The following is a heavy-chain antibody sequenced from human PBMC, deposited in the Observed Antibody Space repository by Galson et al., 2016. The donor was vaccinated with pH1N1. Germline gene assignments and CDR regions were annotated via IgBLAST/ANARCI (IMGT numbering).Heavy chain of an antibody. V-gene: IGHV3-49*04. D-gene: IGHD1-1*01. J-gene: IGHJ4*02. CDR3: SGSNWPLDY. CDR1: GFTFGDYS. Sequence: SLRLSCAASGFTFGDYSLNWVRQAPGKGLEWVGFISSNSYGGTTGYAASVKDSFTISRDDSKSIAYLQMNSLKTEDTAVYYCSGSNWPLDYWCQGTLVTVSS. CDR2: ISSNSYGGTT.